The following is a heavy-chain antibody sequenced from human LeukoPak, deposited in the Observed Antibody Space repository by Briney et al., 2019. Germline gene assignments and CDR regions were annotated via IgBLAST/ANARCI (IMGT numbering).Heavy chain of an antibody. CDR3: ARERLPRGYCSSTSCHPVVFGY. Sequence: GGSLRLSCAASGFTFSSYSMNWVRQAPGKGLEWVSSISSSSSYIYYACSVNGRFTISRDNAKNSLYLQMNSLRAEDTAVYYCARERLPRGYCSSTSCHPVVFGYWGQGTLVTVSS. J-gene: IGHJ4*02. D-gene: IGHD2-2*01. CDR1: GFTFSSYS. V-gene: IGHV3-21*01. CDR2: ISSSSSYI.